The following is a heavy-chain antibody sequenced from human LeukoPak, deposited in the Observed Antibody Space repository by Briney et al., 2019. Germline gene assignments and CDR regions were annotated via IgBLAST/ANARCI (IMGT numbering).Heavy chain of an antibody. V-gene: IGHV1-69*13. Sequence: GASVKVSCKASGGTFSSYAISWVRQAPGQGLEGMGGIIPIFGTANYAQKFQGRVTITADESTSTAYMELSSLRSEDTAVYYCASQGIPPDAFDIWGQGTMVTVSS. J-gene: IGHJ3*02. CDR1: GGTFSSYA. CDR3: ASQGIPPDAFDI. CDR2: IIPIFGTA. D-gene: IGHD6-13*01.